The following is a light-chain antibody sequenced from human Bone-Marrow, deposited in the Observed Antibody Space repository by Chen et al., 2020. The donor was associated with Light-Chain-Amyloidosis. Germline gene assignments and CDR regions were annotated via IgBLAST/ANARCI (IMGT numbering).Light chain of an antibody. V-gene: IGLV3-25*03. CDR2: RDT. J-gene: IGLJ2*01. CDR3: QSADSSGTYEVI. Sequence: SYELPQPPSASVSPGQTARITCSGDDLPTRYAYWYQQKPGQAPGLVIHRDTERPSGISERFSGSSSGTTATLSISGVQAEDEADYHCQSADSSGTYEVIFGGGTKRTVL. CDR1: DLPTRY.